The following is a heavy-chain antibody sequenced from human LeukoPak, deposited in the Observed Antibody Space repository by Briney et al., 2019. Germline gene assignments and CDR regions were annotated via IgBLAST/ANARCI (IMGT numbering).Heavy chain of an antibody. Sequence: PGGSLRLSCAASGFTFSSYWMNWVRQAPGKGLVWVSRIASDGSSTTYADSVKGRFSISRDNAKNTLYLQMNSLRAEDTAVYYCASPGPYCSSTSCYNRYWGQGTLVTVSS. CDR3: ASPGPYCSSTSCYNRY. CDR2: IASDGSST. CDR1: GFTFSSYW. J-gene: IGHJ4*02. D-gene: IGHD2-2*02. V-gene: IGHV3-74*01.